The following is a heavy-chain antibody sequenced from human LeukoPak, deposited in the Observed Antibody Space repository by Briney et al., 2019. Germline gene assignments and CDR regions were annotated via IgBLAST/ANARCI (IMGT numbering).Heavy chain of an antibody. CDR3: AREGLWAFDI. Sequence: SETLSLTCAVYGGSFSGYYWSWIRQPPGKGLEWIGEINHSGSTNYNPSLKSRVTISVDTSKNQFSLKLSSVTAADTAVYYCAREGLWAFDIWGQGTMVTVSS. CDR2: INHSGST. J-gene: IGHJ3*02. D-gene: IGHD3-16*01. V-gene: IGHV4-34*01. CDR1: GGSFSGYY.